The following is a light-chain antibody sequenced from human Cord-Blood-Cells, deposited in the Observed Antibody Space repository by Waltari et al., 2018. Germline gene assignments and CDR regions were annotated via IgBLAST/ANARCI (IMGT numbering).Light chain of an antibody. CDR2: HAS. J-gene: IGKJ1*01. CDR3: QQYNSDSPA. V-gene: IGKV1-5*01. CDR1: QSISSW. Sequence: DTQMTPSPSTLSASVGDRVTITCRASQSISSWLAWYQQKPGKAPKLLIYHASRLESGVPSRSSGRGSGTEVTLASSSLQPDDVSTYDCQQYNSDSPAFGRGAKVEIK.